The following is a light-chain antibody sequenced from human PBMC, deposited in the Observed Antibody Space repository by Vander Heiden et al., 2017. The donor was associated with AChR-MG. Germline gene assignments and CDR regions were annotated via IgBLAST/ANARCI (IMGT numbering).Light chain of an antibody. V-gene: IGLV3-21*02. Sequence: SYVLTQQPSVSVAPGQTARMTCGGNNIGSKGVHWYQQKPGQAPVLVVDDDSDRPSGIPERFSGSNSGHTATLTISRVEAGDEADYYCQVWDSSSDHPEVVFGGGTKLTVL. CDR1: NIGSKG. J-gene: IGLJ3*02. CDR3: QVWDSSSDHPEVV. CDR2: DDS.